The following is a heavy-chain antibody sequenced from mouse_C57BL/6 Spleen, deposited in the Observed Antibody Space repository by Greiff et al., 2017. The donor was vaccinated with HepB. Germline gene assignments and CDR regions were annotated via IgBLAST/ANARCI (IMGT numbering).Heavy chain of an antibody. CDR3: ARGDYSLFDY. CDR1: GFTFTDYY. Sequence: EVKVVESGGGLVQPGGSLSLSCAASGFTFTDYYMSWVRQPPGKALEWLGFIRNKANGYTTEYSASVKGRFTISRDNSQSILYLQMNALRAEDSATYYCARGDYSLFDYWGQGTTLTVSS. D-gene: IGHD2-12*01. CDR2: IRNKANGYTT. V-gene: IGHV7-3*01. J-gene: IGHJ2*01.